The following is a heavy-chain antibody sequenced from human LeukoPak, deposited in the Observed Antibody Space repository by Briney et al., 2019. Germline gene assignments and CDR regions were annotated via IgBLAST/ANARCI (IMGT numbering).Heavy chain of an antibody. V-gene: IGHV1-2*06. D-gene: IGHD6-19*01. CDR2: INPNSGGT. J-gene: IGHJ4*02. Sequence: ASVKVSCKASGYTFTGYYMHWVRQAPGQGLEWMGRINPNSGGTNYAQKFQGRVTMTRDTSISTAYMELSRLRSDDTAAYYCARVRGGIAVAGKYYYFDYWGQGTLVTVSS. CDR3: ARVRGGIAVAGKYYYFDY. CDR1: GYTFTGYY.